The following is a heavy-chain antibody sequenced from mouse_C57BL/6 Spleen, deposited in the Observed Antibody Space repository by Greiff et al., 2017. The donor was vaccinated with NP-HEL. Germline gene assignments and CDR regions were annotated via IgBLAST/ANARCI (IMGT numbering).Heavy chain of an antibody. Sequence: EVHLVESGGGLVKPGGSLKLSCAASGFTFSDYGMHWVRQAPEKGLEWVAYISSGSSTIYYADTVKGRFTISRDNAKNTLFLQMTSLRSEDTAMYYCARKLEDYAMDYWGQGTSVTVSS. CDR2: ISSGSSTI. D-gene: IGHD1-3*01. CDR1: GFTFSDYG. CDR3: ARKLEDYAMDY. V-gene: IGHV5-17*01. J-gene: IGHJ4*01.